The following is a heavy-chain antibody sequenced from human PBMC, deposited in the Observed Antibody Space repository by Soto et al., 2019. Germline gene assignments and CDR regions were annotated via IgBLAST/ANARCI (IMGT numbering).Heavy chain of an antibody. D-gene: IGHD6-19*01. J-gene: IGHJ4*02. Sequence: SETLSLTCTVSGGSINTYYWSWIRQPPGKGLEWIGYVDYSGNSDSSPSLKSRVTISIDTSKKQVSLKLHSVTAAVTAVYYCARDFFSVAGRFYFDYWGQGIPVTVSS. CDR2: VDYSGNS. CDR1: GGSINTYY. CDR3: ARDFFSVAGRFYFDY. V-gene: IGHV4-59*01.